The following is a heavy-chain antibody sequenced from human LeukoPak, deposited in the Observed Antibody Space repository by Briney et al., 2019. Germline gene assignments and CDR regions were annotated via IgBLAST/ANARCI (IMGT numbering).Heavy chain of an antibody. D-gene: IGHD2-2*01. V-gene: IGHV1-2*02. CDR3: ARANPLYCSSTTCLFDY. CDR2: INPNSGDT. J-gene: IGHJ4*02. Sequence: WXXQXPGXXFXWMGWINPNSGDTNYAQKFQGRVTMTRDTSISTAHMELSRLRSDDTAVYYCARANPLYCSSTTCLFDYWGQGTLVTVSS.